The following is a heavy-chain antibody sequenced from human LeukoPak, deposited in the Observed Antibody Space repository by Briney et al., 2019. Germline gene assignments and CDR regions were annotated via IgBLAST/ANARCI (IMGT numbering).Heavy chain of an antibody. V-gene: IGHV3-11*01. CDR1: GFTFSDYY. J-gene: IGHJ6*03. CDR3: AREGLYSSSSGGYYYMDV. CDR2: ISSSGSTT. Sequence: GGSLRLSCAASGFTFSDYYMSWIRQAPGKGLEWVSYISSSGSTTYYADSVKGRVTISRDNAKNSLYLQMNSLRAEDTAVYYCAREGLYSSSSGGYYYMDVWGKGTTITVSS. D-gene: IGHD6-6*01.